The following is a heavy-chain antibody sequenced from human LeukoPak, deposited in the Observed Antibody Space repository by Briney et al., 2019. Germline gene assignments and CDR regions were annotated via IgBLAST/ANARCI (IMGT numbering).Heavy chain of an antibody. V-gene: IGHV4-31*03. J-gene: IGHJ3*02. CDR2: IHFTGST. CDR1: DDSLISGTYY. Sequence: SETLSLTCTVSDDSLISGTYYWNWIRQYPGKGLEWVGYIHFTGSTDYSPSLKSRGTISVDKSKNHFSLNVNSVTAADTAVYYCARIGYCSSTSCRDAFDIWGQGTMVTVSS. CDR3: ARIGYCSSTSCRDAFDI. D-gene: IGHD2-2*01.